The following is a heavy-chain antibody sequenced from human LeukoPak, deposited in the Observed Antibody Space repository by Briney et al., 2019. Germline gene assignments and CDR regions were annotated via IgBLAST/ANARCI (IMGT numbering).Heavy chain of an antibody. Sequence: PSGTLSLTCTVSGSMYNYYWSWIRQPPGRGLEWIGFIHYSGSTNYNPSLKSRVTMSLDTSKNEVSLQLNSVTAADTAVYYCARHISSGGTYAHFDYWGQGTLVTVSS. CDR2: IHYSGST. V-gene: IGHV4-59*08. CDR1: GSMYNYY. D-gene: IGHD1-26*01. J-gene: IGHJ4*02. CDR3: ARHISSGGTYAHFDY.